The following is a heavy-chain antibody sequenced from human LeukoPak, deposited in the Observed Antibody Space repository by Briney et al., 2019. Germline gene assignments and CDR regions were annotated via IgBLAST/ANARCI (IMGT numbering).Heavy chain of an antibody. CDR2: IYSGGGT. D-gene: IGHD3-10*01. CDR1: GFTVSNNY. V-gene: IGHV3-66*02. J-gene: IGHJ4*02. CDR3: ARAGIIWFGEYFFDY. Sequence: GGSLRLSCAASGFTVSNNYMSWVRQAPGKGLEWVSVIYSGGGTYYADSVKGRFTISRDNSKNTLYLQMNSLRAEDTAVYYCARAGIIWFGEYFFDYWGQGTLVTVSS.